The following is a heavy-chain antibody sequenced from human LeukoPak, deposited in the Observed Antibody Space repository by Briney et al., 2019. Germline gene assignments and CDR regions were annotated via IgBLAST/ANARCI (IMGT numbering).Heavy chain of an antibody. CDR1: GFTFSSYW. V-gene: IGHV3-74*01. J-gene: IGHJ5*02. D-gene: IGHD5-18*01. CDR2: INSDGSST. CDR3: AMAGGGYSYGYLSWFDP. Sequence: GGSLRLSCAASGFTFSSYWMHWVRQAPGKGLVWVSRINSDGSSTSYADSVKGRFTISRGNSKNTLYLQMNSLRAEDTAVYYCAMAGGGYSYGYLSWFDPWGQGTLVTVSS.